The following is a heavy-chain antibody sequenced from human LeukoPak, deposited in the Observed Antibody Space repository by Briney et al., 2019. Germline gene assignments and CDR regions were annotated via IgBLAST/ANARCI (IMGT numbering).Heavy chain of an antibody. D-gene: IGHD3-10*01. Sequence: QSGGSLRLSCAASGFTFSSYSMNWVRQAPGKGLEWVSYISSGSSTIYYADSVKGRFTISRDNAKNSLYLQMNSLRAEDTAVYYCARDIYGSGSYYRYFDYWGQGTLVTVSP. J-gene: IGHJ4*02. CDR1: GFTFSSYS. CDR3: ARDIYGSGSYYRYFDY. CDR2: ISSGSSTI. V-gene: IGHV3-48*01.